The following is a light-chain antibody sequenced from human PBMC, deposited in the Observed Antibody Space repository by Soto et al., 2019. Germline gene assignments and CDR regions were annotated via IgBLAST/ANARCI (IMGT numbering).Light chain of an antibody. J-gene: IGKJ4*01. CDR1: QSISNN. CDR3: QQYSTWPSALT. V-gene: IGKV3-15*01. Sequence: EIVMSQSPASLSVSPGERATLSCRASQSISNNLAWYQHKPGQAPRLLIYGASTRATGVAARFSGSGSGTDFILTISSLQSEDFAVYSCQQYSTWPSALTFGGGTKLQI. CDR2: GAS.